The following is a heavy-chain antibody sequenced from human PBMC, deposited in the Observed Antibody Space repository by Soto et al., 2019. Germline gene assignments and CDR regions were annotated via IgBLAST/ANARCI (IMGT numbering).Heavy chain of an antibody. D-gene: IGHD3-3*01. V-gene: IGHV3-23*01. CDR1: RLPFSSYA. J-gene: IGHJ6*02. CDR2: ISSSGAST. Sequence: VGSLRLSCAASRLPFSSYAMSWVRQAPGKGLEWVSAISSSGASTYSADSVKGRFTISRDNSKNTLYLQMNSLRVEDTAVYYCAKGPTIFGVVISYSFYYGLDVWGQGTTVTVSS. CDR3: AKGPTIFGVVISYSFYYGLDV.